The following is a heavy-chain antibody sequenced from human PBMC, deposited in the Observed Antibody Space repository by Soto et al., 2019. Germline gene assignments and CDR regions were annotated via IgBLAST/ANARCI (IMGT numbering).Heavy chain of an antibody. CDR2: ISPYNGDT. Sequence: QVQLVQSGADVKKPGASVKVSCTASGYTFTSYGISWVRQAPGQGLEWVGWISPYNGDTNYAQKLQGRVTMTTDKFTSTAYMELRSLISDDTAVYYCARATQLSNRGVRGLFDPWGQGTLVTVSS. CDR1: GYTFTSYG. J-gene: IGHJ5*02. V-gene: IGHV1-18*01. D-gene: IGHD2-2*01. CDR3: ARATQLSNRGVRGLFDP.